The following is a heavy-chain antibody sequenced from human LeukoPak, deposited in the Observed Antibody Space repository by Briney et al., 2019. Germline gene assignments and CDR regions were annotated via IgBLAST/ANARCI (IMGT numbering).Heavy chain of an antibody. V-gene: IGHV3-48*01. D-gene: IGHD5-18*01. CDR3: AKEKVDTAMISSFDY. J-gene: IGHJ4*02. Sequence: GGSLRLSCAASEFTFSSYSMNWVRQAPGKGLEWVSYITNSGNSKSYADSVKGRFTISRDNTKNSLYLQMNGLRAEDTAVYYCAKEKVDTAMISSFDYWGQGTLVTVSS. CDR1: EFTFSSYS. CDR2: ITNSGNSK.